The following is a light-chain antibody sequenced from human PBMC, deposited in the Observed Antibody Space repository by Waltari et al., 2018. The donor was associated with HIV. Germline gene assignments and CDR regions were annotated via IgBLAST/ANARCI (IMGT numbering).Light chain of an antibody. CDR2: EVS. CDR1: SSDVGGSNY. J-gene: IGLJ2*01. V-gene: IGLV2-14*01. CDR3: SSYTSSSTHVV. Sequence: QSALTQPASVSGSPGPSITISCTGTSSDVGGSNYVSWYQQHPGEAPKLMIYEVSTRPSGVSKRFSGSKSGNTASLTISGLQAEDEADYYCSSYTSSSTHVVFGGGTKLTVL.